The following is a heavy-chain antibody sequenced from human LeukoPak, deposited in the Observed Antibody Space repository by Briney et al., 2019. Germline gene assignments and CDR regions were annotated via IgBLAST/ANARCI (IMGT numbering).Heavy chain of an antibody. V-gene: IGHV4-39*01. J-gene: IGHJ4*02. CDR1: GGSISSSSYY. CDR3: ARRYGGNSPFDY. CDR2: IYYSGST. D-gene: IGHD4-23*01. Sequence: SETLSLXCTVSGGSISSSSYYWGWIRQPPGKGLEWIGSIYYSGSTYYNPSLKSRVTISVDTSKNQFSLKLSSVTAADTAVYYRARRYGGNSPFDYWGQGTLVTVSS.